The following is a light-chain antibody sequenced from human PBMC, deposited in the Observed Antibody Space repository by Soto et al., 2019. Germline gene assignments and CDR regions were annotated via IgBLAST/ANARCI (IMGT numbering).Light chain of an antibody. CDR1: GSNIGDNS. V-gene: IGLV1-44*01. CDR2: SND. CDR3: AAWDDSLNGYV. Sequence: QSVLTQPPSVSAAPGQKVTISCSGGGSNIGDNSVSWYQQLPGEAPKPLMFSNDQRPSGVPARFSGSKSGTSASLAISGLQSEDEADYYCAAWDDSLNGYVFGTGTKVTVL. J-gene: IGLJ1*01.